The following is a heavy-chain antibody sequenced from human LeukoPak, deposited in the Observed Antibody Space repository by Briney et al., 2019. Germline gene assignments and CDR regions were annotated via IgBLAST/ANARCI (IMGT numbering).Heavy chain of an antibody. CDR1: GGSFSGYY. J-gene: IGHJ5*02. CDR3: ARWQRYLNWFDP. V-gene: IGHV4-59*10. Sequence: PSETLSLTCAVYGGSFSGYYWSWIRQPAGKGLEWIGRIYTSGSTNYNPSLKSRVTISVDTSKNQFSLKLSSVTAADTAVYYCARWQRYLNWFDPWGQGTLVTVSS. D-gene: IGHD5-24*01. CDR2: IYTSGST.